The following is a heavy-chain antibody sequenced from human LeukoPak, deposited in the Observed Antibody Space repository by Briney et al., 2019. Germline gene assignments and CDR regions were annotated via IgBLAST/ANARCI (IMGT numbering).Heavy chain of an antibody. J-gene: IGHJ5*02. CDR3: ARGVYDILTGYPRGWFDP. V-gene: IGHV1-18*04. CDR2: INAYNGNT. CDR1: GYTFTSYG. D-gene: IGHD3-9*01. Sequence: ASVKVSCKASGYTFTSYGISWVRQPPGQGLEWMGWINAYNGNTNYPQKLQGRVTMTTDTSTSTAYMELRSLRSDDTAVYYWARGVYDILTGYPRGWFDPWGQGTLVTVSS.